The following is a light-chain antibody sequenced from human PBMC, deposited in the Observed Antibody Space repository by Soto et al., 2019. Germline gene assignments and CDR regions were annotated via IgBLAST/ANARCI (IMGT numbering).Light chain of an antibody. CDR2: DVS. J-gene: IGLJ1*01. CDR1: SSEVGGYNY. Sequence: QSALTQPRSGSGSPGQSVTISCTGTSSEVGGYNYVSWYQQHPGKAPKLMIYDVSKRPSGVPDRFSGSKSGNTASLTISGLQAEDEADYYCCSYAGSYVFGTGTKLTVL. CDR3: CSYAGSYV. V-gene: IGLV2-11*01.